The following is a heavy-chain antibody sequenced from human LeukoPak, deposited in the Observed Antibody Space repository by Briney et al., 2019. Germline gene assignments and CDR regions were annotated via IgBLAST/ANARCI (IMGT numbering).Heavy chain of an antibody. Sequence: SETLSLTCTVSGGSISSSSYYWGWIRQPPGKGLEWIGSIYYSGSTYYNPSLKSRVTISVDTSKNQFSLKLSSVTAADTAVYYCARMYYYDGSAYVFDYWGQGTLVTVSS. D-gene: IGHD3-22*01. J-gene: IGHJ4*02. CDR3: ARMYYYDGSAYVFDY. CDR2: IYYSGST. CDR1: GGSISSSSYY. V-gene: IGHV4-39*07.